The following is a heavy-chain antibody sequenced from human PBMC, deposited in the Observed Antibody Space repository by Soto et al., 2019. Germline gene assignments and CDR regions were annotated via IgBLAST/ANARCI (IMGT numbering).Heavy chain of an antibody. Sequence: QVQLVESGGGVVQPGRSLRLSCAASGLTFSSYGMNWVRQAPGKGLEWVAVISYDGSDKYYADSVKGRFTISRDNFKKTLFLQMNSLRADDTAVYYCAREINSHFDYWGQGTLVTVSS. CDR2: ISYDGSDK. V-gene: IGHV3-30-3*01. J-gene: IGHJ4*02. D-gene: IGHD2-15*01. CDR1: GLTFSSYG. CDR3: AREINSHFDY.